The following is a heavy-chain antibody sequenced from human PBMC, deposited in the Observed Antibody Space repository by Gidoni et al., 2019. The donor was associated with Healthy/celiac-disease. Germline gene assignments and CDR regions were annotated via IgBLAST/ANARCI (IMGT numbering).Heavy chain of an antibody. Sequence: QVQLQESGQGLVKHSETLSLTCTVSGDSISAYYWSWIRQPPGKGLEWIGYIYYSGSTNYNPSLKSRFTISVDTSKNQFSLKLNSVTAADTAVYFCARDSGNYFDYWGQGTLVTVSS. V-gene: IGHV4-59*01. CDR1: GDSISAYY. CDR2: IYYSGST. CDR3: ARDSGNYFDY. J-gene: IGHJ4*02.